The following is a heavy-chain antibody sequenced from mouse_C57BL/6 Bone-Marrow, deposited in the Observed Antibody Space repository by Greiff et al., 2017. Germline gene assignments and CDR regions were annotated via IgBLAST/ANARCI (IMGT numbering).Heavy chain of an antibody. J-gene: IGHJ3*01. CDR2: INPGSGGT. V-gene: IGHV1-54*01. CDR1: GYAFTNYL. D-gene: IGHD2-3*01. CDR3: ARGRLLRNFAY. Sequence: QVQLQQSGAELVRPGTSVKVSCKASGYAFTNYLIEWVKQRPGQGLEWIGVINPGSGGTNYNEKFKGKATLTADKSSSTAYMQLSSLTSEDSAVYFCARGRLLRNFAYWGQGTLVTVSA.